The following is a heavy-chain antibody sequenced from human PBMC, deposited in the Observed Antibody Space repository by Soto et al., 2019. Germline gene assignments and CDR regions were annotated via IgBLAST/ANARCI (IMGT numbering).Heavy chain of an antibody. CDR2: ISSSSSYI. CDR3: ALTGTARRRLPTNWFDP. V-gene: IGHV3-21*01. D-gene: IGHD1-20*01. CDR1: GFTFSSYS. J-gene: IGHJ5*02. Sequence: PGGSLRLSCAASGFTFSSYSMNWVRQAPGKGLEWVSSISSSSSYIYYADSVKGRFTISRDNAKNSLYLQMNSLRAEDTAVYYCALTGTARRRLPTNWFDPWGQGTLVTVSS.